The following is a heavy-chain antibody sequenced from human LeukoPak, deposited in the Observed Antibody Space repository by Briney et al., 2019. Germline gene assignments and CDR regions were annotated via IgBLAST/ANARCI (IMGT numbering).Heavy chain of an antibody. Sequence: PGGSLRLSCAASGFTSSSYSMNWVRQAPGKGLEWVSSISSSSSYIYYADSVKGRFTISRDNAKNSLYLQMTSLRAEDTAVYYCARDRLEYYYGMDVWGQGTTVTVSS. J-gene: IGHJ6*02. V-gene: IGHV3-21*01. D-gene: IGHD6-19*01. CDR3: ARDRLEYYYGMDV. CDR1: GFTSSSYS. CDR2: ISSSSSYI.